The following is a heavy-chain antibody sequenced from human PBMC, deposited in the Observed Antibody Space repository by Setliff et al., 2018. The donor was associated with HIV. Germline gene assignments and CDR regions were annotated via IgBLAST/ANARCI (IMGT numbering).Heavy chain of an antibody. Sequence: SETLSLTCTVSGGSISSYYWSWIRQPPGKGLEWIGYIYTSGSTNYNPSLKSRVTMSVDTSKNKFSLKLSSVTAADTAVYYCARRAFKDGYKRSYFGYWGQGTLVTGLL. CDR3: ARRAFKDGYKRSYFGY. CDR1: GGSISSYY. CDR2: IYTSGST. V-gene: IGHV4-4*09. D-gene: IGHD5-12*01. J-gene: IGHJ4*02.